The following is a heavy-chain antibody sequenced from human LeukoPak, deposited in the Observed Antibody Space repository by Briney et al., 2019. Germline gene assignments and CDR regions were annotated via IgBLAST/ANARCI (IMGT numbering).Heavy chain of an antibody. CDR3: AKEVGRGYFDL. D-gene: IGHD3-10*01. CDR2: IKQDGSEK. CDR1: GFTFSSYW. J-gene: IGHJ2*01. V-gene: IGHV3-7*01. Sequence: GGSLRLSCAASGFTFSSYWMSWVRQAPGKGLEWVANIKQDGSEKYYVDSVKGRFTISRDNSKKMLSVQMNSLRAEDTAVYYCAKEVGRGYFDLWGRGTLVTVSS.